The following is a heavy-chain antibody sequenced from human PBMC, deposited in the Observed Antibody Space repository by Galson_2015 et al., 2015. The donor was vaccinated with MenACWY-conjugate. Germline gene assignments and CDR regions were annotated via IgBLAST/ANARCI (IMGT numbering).Heavy chain of an antibody. Sequence: SLSLSCAASGFTFSSYGMTWVRQAPGKGLEWVSFISSDSSTIYYAASVKGRFTISRDKAKNSLSLQMNSLRAEDTAVYYCARKSQTRAPYYFDFWGQGTLVTVSS. CDR3: ARKSQTRAPYYFDF. CDR2: ISSDSSTI. V-gene: IGHV3-48*01. CDR1: GFTFSSYG. J-gene: IGHJ4*02.